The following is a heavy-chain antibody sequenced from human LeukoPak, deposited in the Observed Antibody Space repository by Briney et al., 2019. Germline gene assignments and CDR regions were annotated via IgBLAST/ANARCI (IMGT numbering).Heavy chain of an antibody. CDR2: FDPEDGDT. V-gene: IGHV1-24*01. D-gene: IGHD1-26*01. CDR1: GYTLTKLS. J-gene: IGHJ6*03. Sequence: ASVKVSCTVSGYTLTKLSMHWVRQAPGKGLEWMGGFDPEDGDTIYAQKFQGRVTMTEDTSTDTAYMELSSLRAEDTAVYYCARVIVFRGYMDVWGKGTTVTVSS. CDR3: ARVIVFRGYMDV.